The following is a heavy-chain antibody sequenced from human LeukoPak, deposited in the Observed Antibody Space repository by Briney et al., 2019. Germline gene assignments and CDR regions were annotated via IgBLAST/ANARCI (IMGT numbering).Heavy chain of an antibody. J-gene: IGHJ4*02. CDR3: ASLNRDYDILTGYLIYPPFDY. V-gene: IGHV3-21*01. D-gene: IGHD3-9*01. CDR1: GFTFSSYS. Sequence: GGSLRLSCAASGFTFSSYSMNWVRQAPGKGLEWVSSISSSSSYIYYADSVKGRFTISRDNAKNSLYLQMNSLRAEDTAVYYCASLNRDYDILTGYLIYPPFDYWGQGTLVTVSS. CDR2: ISSSSSYI.